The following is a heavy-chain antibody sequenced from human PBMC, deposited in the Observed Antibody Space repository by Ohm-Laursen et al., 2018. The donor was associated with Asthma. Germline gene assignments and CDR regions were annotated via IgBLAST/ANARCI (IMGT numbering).Heavy chain of an antibody. J-gene: IGHJ6*02. V-gene: IGHV1-69*01. CDR3: ARDGTILEREDYYGMDV. Sequence: SSVKVSCKTSGGTFSSYAISWVRQAPGQGLEWMGGIIPIFGTANYAQKFQGRVTITADESTSTAYMELSSLRSEDTAVYYCARDGTILEREDYYGMDVWGQGTTVTVSS. CDR2: IIPIFGTA. D-gene: IGHD3-3*01. CDR1: GGTFSSYA.